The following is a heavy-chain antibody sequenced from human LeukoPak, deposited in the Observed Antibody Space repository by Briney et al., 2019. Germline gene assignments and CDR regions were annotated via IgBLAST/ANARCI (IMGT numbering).Heavy chain of an antibody. D-gene: IGHD4-17*01. Sequence: PAGSLRLSCAASGFTFSSYAVSWVRQAPGKGLEWVSAICGSGGSTYYADSVKGRFTISRDNSKNTLYLQMNSLRAEDTAVYYCAKSATVTTSALHWGQGTMVTVSS. CDR1: GFTFSSYA. J-gene: IGHJ3*01. CDR2: ICGSGGST. V-gene: IGHV3-23*01. CDR3: AKSATVTTSALH.